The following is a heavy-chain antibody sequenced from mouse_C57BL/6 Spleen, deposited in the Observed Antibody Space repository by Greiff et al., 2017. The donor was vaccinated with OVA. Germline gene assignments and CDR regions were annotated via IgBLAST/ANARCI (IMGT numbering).Heavy chain of an antibody. CDR1: GYTFTSYW. CDR3: ARQTWAY. CDR2: IDPSDSYT. D-gene: IGHD3-2*01. Sequence: VQLQQSGAELVMPGASVKLSCKASGYTFTSYWMHWVKQRPGQGLEWIGEIDPSDSYTNYNQKFKGKSTLTVDKSSSTAYMQLSSLTSEDSAVYYCARQTWAYWGQGTLVTVSA. J-gene: IGHJ3*01. V-gene: IGHV1-69*01.